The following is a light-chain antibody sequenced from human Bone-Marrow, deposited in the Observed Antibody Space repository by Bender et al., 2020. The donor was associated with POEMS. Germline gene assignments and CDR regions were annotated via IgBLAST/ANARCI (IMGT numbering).Light chain of an antibody. Sequence: QSVLTQPPSASGTPGQRIIISCSGTRSNIGGNPVNWYQQFPGAAPKLLIYSNNQRPSGVPDRFSGSKSGTSASLAISGLQSEDEADYYCAAWDDSLNGVVFGGGTKLTVL. J-gene: IGLJ2*01. CDR1: RSNIGGNP. CDR2: SNN. V-gene: IGLV1-44*01. CDR3: AAWDDSLNGVV.